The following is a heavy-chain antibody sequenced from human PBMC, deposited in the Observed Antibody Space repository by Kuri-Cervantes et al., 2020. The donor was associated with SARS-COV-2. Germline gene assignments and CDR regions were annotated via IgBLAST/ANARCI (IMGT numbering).Heavy chain of an antibody. Sequence: SQTLSLTCAVSGGSISSGGYSWSWIRQPPGKGLEWIGYIYHSGSTYYNPSLKSRVTISVDRSKNQFSLKLSSVTAADTAVHYCARDPNANHNNWFDPWGQGTLVTVSS. J-gene: IGHJ5*02. CDR2: IYHSGST. D-gene: IGHD4/OR15-4a*01. CDR3: ARDPNANHNNWFDP. CDR1: GGSISSGGYS. V-gene: IGHV4-30-2*01.